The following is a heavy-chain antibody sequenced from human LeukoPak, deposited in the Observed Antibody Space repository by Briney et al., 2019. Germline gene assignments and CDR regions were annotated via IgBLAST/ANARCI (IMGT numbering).Heavy chain of an antibody. CDR3: ARVWGAEPIFDY. J-gene: IGHJ4*02. V-gene: IGHV3-48*04. CDR1: GFTFSSYS. Sequence: GGSLRLSCAASGFTFSSYSMNWVRQAPGKGLEWVSSISSSGSTIYYADSVKGRFTISRDNAKNSLYLQMNSLRAEDTAVYYCARVWGAEPIFDYWGQGTLVTVSS. D-gene: IGHD3-16*01. CDR2: ISSSGSTI.